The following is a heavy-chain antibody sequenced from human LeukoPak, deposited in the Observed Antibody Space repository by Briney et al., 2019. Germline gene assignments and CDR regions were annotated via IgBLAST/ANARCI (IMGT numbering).Heavy chain of an antibody. CDR3: AGKNYYDSSGFDY. J-gene: IGHJ4*02. Sequence: SETLSLTCTVSGGSISSYYWSWIRQPPGEGLEWIGYIYYSGSTNYNPSLKSRVTISVDTSKNQFSLKLSSVTAADTAVYYCAGKNYYDSSGFDYWGQGTLVTVSS. CDR1: GGSISSYY. V-gene: IGHV4-59*01. D-gene: IGHD3-22*01. CDR2: IYYSGST.